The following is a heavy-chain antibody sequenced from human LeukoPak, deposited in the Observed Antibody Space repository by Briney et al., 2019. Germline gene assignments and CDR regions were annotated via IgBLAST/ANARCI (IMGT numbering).Heavy chain of an antibody. J-gene: IGHJ4*02. CDR3: AKATSIVVVPATFDY. Sequence: GGSLRLSCAASGFTFSSYATSWVRQAPGKGLEWVSAISGSGGSTYYADSVKGRFTISRDNSKNTLYLQMNSLRAEDTAVYYCAKATSIVVVPATFDYWGQGTLVTVSS. V-gene: IGHV3-23*01. CDR1: GFTFSSYA. CDR2: ISGSGGST. D-gene: IGHD2-2*01.